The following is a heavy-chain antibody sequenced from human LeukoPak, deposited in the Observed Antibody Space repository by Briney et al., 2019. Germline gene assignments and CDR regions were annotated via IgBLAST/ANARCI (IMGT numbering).Heavy chain of an antibody. Sequence: GGSLRLSCAASGFTFSSYWMHWVRQAPGKGLVWVSRISPDGSTTGHADSVKGRFTTSRDNAKNTLFLQMDSLRAEDTAVYYCTRDSDFSSAIWGQGTLVTVSS. J-gene: IGHJ4*02. D-gene: IGHD3-3*01. V-gene: IGHV3-74*01. CDR3: TRDSDFSSAI. CDR1: GFTFSSYW. CDR2: ISPDGSTT.